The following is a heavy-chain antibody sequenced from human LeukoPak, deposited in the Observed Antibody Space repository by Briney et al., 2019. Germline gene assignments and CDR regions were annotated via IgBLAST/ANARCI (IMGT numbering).Heavy chain of an antibody. V-gene: IGHV1-2*02. CDR3: ARLHCSSTSCRNWFDP. CDR1: GYTFTGYC. D-gene: IGHD2-2*01. Sequence: ASVKVSCKASGYTFTGYCMHWVRQAPGQGLEWMGWINPNSGGTNYAQKFQGRVTMTRDTSISTAYMELSRLRSDDTAVYYCARLHCSSTSCRNWFDPWGQGTLVTVSS. J-gene: IGHJ5*02. CDR2: INPNSGGT.